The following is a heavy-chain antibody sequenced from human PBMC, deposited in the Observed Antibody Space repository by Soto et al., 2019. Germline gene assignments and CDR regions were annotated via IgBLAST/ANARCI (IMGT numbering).Heavy chain of an antibody. CDR2: VSYDGSDK. Sequence: GGSLRLSCAASGFSFSSYGMHWVRQAPGKGLEWVAVVSYDGSDKYYADSVKGRFTISRDNSKNTLYLQMNSLRPEDTAVYYCAKDRYGLKLPDYWGQGTLVTVSS. CDR3: AKDRYGLKLPDY. CDR1: GFSFSSYG. J-gene: IGHJ4*02. V-gene: IGHV3-30*18. D-gene: IGHD3-16*02.